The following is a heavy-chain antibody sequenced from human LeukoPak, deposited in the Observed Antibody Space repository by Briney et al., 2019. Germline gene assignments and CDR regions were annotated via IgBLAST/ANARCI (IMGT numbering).Heavy chain of an antibody. CDR2: IIPILGIA. CDR1: GGTFSSYA. J-gene: IGHJ3*02. V-gene: IGHV1-69*04. CDR3: ARGGRDIDAFDI. D-gene: IGHD1-26*01. Sequence: GASVKVSCKASGGTFSSYAISWVRQAPGQGLEWMGRIIPILGIANYAQKFQGRVTITADKSTSTAYMELSSLRSEDTAVYYCARGGRDIDAFDIWGQGTMVTVSS.